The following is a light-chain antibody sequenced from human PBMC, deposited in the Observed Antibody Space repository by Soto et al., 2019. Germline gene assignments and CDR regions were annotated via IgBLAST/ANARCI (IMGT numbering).Light chain of an antibody. V-gene: IGKV3-20*01. CDR1: QSVSNNY. Sequence: EIVLTQSPGTLSLSPGERATLSCRASQSVSNNYLTWYQQKPGQAPRLLIYGASSRATGFPDRFSGYGSGTDFTLTISRLEPEDFAVYYCLQYGSSPRTFGQGTKVEIK. CDR3: LQYGSSPRT. CDR2: GAS. J-gene: IGKJ1*01.